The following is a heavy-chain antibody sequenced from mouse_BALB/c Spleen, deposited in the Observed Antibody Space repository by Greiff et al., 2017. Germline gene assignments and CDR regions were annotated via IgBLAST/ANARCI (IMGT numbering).Heavy chain of an antibody. J-gene: IGHJ3*01. CDR1: GFNIKDTY. V-gene: IGHV14-3*02. Sequence: VQPQQSGAELVKPGASVKLSCTASGFNIKDTYMHRVKQRPEQGLEWIGRIDPANGNTKYDPKFQGKATITADTSSNAACLQLSSLTSEGTAVYYCALSDYCGQWAWFAYWGQGTLVTVSA. CDR3: ALSDYCGQWAWFAY. CDR2: IDPANGNT. D-gene: IGHD1-2*01.